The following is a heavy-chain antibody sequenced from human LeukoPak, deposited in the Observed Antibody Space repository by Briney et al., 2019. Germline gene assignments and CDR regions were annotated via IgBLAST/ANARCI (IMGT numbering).Heavy chain of an antibody. J-gene: IGHJ5*02. CDR1: GGSFSGYY. D-gene: IGHD3-16*01. V-gene: IGHV4-59*01. CDR2: IYYSGST. Sequence: SETLSLTCAVYGGSFSGYYWSWIRQPPGKGLEWIGYIYYSGSTNYNPSLKSRVTISVDTSKNQFSLKLSSVTAADTAVYYCARERGANYNWFDPWGQGTLVTVSS. CDR3: ARERGANYNWFDP.